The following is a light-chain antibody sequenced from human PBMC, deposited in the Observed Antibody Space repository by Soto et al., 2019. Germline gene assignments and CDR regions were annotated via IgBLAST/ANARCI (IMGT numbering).Light chain of an antibody. CDR3: QHYSSNSGT. CDR2: DAS. V-gene: IGKV1-5*01. CDR1: QRMSGF. Sequence: DIQMTQSPSTLSASVGDRVTITCRASQRMSGFLAWYQQRPGKAPQLLISDASSLESGVPSRLSGGGSGTAFTLTISSLQPEDFATYYCQHYSSNSGTFGPGTKVDI. J-gene: IGKJ1*01.